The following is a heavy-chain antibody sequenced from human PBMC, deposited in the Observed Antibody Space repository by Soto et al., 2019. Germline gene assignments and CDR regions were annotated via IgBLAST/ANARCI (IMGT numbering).Heavy chain of an antibody. CDR2: INHSGST. CDR3: ARNDWFDP. Sequence: SETLSLTCAVYGGSFSGYYWSWIRQPPGKGLEWIGEINHSGSTNYNPSLKSRVTISVDTSKNQFSLKLSSVTAADTAVYYCARNDWFDPWGQGTLVTVSS. CDR1: GGSFSGYY. J-gene: IGHJ5*02. V-gene: IGHV4-34*01.